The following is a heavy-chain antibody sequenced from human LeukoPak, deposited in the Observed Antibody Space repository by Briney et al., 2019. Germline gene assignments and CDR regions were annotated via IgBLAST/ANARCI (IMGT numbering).Heavy chain of an antibody. D-gene: IGHD3-3*01. V-gene: IGHV3-23*01. Sequence: PGGSLRLSCAASGFTFNKYAMTWFRQAPGKGLEWVSGISGGSGNTDYGDSVKGRFTISRGNSKSTLFLQMSGLRAEDTAVYFCVKGQGFLEYVYDFWGQGTLVTVSS. CDR3: VKGQGFLEYVYDF. CDR2: ISGGSGNT. J-gene: IGHJ4*02. CDR1: GFTFNKYA.